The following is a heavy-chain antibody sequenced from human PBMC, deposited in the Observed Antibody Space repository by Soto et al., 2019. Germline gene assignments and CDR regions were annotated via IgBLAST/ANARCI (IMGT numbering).Heavy chain of an antibody. D-gene: IGHD1-26*01. J-gene: IGHJ6*02. CDR1: GYTFTSYD. V-gene: IGHV1-8*01. CDR2: MNPNSGNT. Sequence: ASVKVSCKASGYTFTSYDINWVRKATGEGLEWMGWMNPNSGNTDYAQKFQGRVTMTRNTSISTAYMELSSLRSEDTAVYYCGREVTLLVGTTSPSYYYVLDVWGQGTTGTVSS. CDR3: GREVTLLVGTTSPSYYYVLDV.